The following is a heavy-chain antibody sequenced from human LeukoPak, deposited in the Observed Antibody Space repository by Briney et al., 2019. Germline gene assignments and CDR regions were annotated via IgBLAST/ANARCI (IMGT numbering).Heavy chain of an antibody. D-gene: IGHD3-3*01. CDR1: GFTFSSYS. Sequence: GGSLRLSCAASGFTFSSYSMNWVRQAPGKGLEWVSYISSSSSTIYYADSVKGRFTISRDNAKNSLYLQMNSLRAEDTAVYYCARENERAYDFWSGYFDYWGQGTLVTVSS. CDR2: ISSSSSTI. J-gene: IGHJ4*02. V-gene: IGHV3-48*01. CDR3: ARENERAYDFWSGYFDY.